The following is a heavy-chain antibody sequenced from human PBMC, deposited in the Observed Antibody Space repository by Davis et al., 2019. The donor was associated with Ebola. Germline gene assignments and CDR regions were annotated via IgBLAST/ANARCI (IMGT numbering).Heavy chain of an antibody. V-gene: IGHV3-30*02. CDR3: ARDAGTNRNGYHDAFDI. CDR2: IRYDGSNK. D-gene: IGHD2-8*01. Sequence: GESLKISCAASGFTFTDYGIHWVRQAPGKGLEGVSIIRYDGSNKDYADSVKGRFTISRDDSKNTVYLQMNSLRAEDTAVYYCARDAGTNRNGYHDAFDIWGQGTTVTVSS. CDR1: GFTFTDYG. J-gene: IGHJ3*02.